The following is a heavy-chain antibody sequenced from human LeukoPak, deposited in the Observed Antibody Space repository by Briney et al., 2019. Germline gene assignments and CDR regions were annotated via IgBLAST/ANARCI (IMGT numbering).Heavy chain of an antibody. CDR1: GFTFSSYA. D-gene: IGHD2-15*01. Sequence: GGSLRLSCAASGFTFSSYAMHWVRQAPGKGLEWVAVISYDGSNKYYADSVKGRFTISRDNSKNTLYLQMNSLRAEDTAVYCCARGSEDIVVVVAAIFDWFDPWGQGTLVTVSS. CDR3: ARGSEDIVVVVAAIFDWFDP. J-gene: IGHJ5*02. CDR2: ISYDGSNK. V-gene: IGHV3-30*04.